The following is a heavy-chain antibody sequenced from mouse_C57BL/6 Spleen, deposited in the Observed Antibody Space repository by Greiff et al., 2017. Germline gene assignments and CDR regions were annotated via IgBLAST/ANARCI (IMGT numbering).Heavy chain of an antibody. D-gene: IGHD4-1*01. Sequence: EVQLQQSGPELVKPGASVKISCKASGYTFTDYYMNWVKQSHGKSLEWIGDINPNNGGTSYNQKFKGKATLTVDKSSSTAYMELRSLTSEDSAVYYCARPATGPTGRFDVWGTGTTVTVSS. CDR1: GYTFTDYY. V-gene: IGHV1-26*01. CDR2: INPNNGGT. CDR3: ARPATGPTGRFDV. J-gene: IGHJ1*03.